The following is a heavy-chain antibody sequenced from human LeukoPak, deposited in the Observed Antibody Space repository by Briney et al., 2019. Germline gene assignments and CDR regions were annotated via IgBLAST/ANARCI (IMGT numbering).Heavy chain of an antibody. CDR1: GGSISSNIYY. Sequence: SETLSLTCSVSGGSISSNIYYWGWIRQSPGKGLEWIGSMYYSGSTYYNPSLKSRVTISVDTSKNQFSLKVSSVTAADTAVYYCARRGRLDDYGDPNWFDPWGQGTLVTVSS. V-gene: IGHV4-39*01. D-gene: IGHD4-17*01. CDR2: MYYSGST. J-gene: IGHJ5*02. CDR3: ARRGRLDDYGDPNWFDP.